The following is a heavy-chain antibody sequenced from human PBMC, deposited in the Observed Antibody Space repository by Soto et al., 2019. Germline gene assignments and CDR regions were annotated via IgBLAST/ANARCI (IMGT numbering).Heavy chain of an antibody. D-gene: IGHD3-16*01. CDR3: ARLTDS. CDR2: VTVNNST. Sequence: GGSLRLSCAASGFTFSTRSMSWVRQAPGKGLEWVSSVTVNNSTYYADSVKGRFTISRDNSKNTLYLQMNSLRAEDTAVYYCARLTDSWGQGAXVTVSS. CDR1: GFTFSTRS. J-gene: IGHJ4*02. V-gene: IGHV3-23*01.